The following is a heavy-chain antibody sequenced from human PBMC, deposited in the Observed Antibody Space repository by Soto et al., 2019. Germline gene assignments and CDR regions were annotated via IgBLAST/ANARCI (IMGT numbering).Heavy chain of an antibody. CDR2: INPDSDNT. CDR1: GYTFTNYD. CDR3: ARGRRYCTTTSGYHPALFPYGMDV. Sequence: ASVKVSCKTSGYTFTNYDINWVRQAAGQGLEWMGWINPDSDNTGYAQKFQGRVTMTRDTSISTAYMELNSLRSEDTAVYYCARGRRYCTTTSGYHPALFPYGMDVWGQGTTVTVSS. D-gene: IGHD2-2*01. J-gene: IGHJ6*02. V-gene: IGHV1-8*01.